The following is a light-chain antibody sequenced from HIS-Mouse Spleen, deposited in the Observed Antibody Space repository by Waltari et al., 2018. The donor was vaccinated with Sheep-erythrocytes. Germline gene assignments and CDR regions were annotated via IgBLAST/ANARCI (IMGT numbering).Light chain of an antibody. V-gene: IGLV2-11*01. CDR2: AVS. Sequence: QSALTQPRSVSGSPGQSVTISCTGTSSDVGGYNYVSWYQQHPGKAPTLMMYAVSKRPSGVLGRFSGSTSGNTASLTISVLQAEDEADYYCCAYAGSYTWVFGGWTKLTFL. J-gene: IGLJ3*02. CDR3: CAYAGSYTWV. CDR1: SSDVGGYNY.